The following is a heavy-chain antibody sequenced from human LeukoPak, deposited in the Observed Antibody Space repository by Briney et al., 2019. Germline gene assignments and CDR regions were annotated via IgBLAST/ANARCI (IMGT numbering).Heavy chain of an antibody. CDR3: ARSAVDCSGGSCSSGGFDY. D-gene: IGHD2-15*01. V-gene: IGHV5-51*01. CDR2: IYPGDSDT. CDR1: GYSFTSYW. Sequence: GESLKISFKGSGYSFTSYWIGWVRQMPGKGLEWMGIIYPGDSDTRYSPSFQGQVTISADKSISTAYLQWSSLKASDTAMYYCARSAVDCSGGSCSSGGFDYWGQGTLVTVSS. J-gene: IGHJ4*02.